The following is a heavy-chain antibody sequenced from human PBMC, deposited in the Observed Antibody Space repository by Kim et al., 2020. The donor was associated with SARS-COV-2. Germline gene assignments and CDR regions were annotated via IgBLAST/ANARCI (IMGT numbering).Heavy chain of an antibody. CDR1: GFTFSSYW. Sequence: GGSLRLSCAASGFTFSSYWMSWVRQAPGKGLEWVANIKQDGSEKYYVDSVKGRFTISRDNAKNSLYLQMNSLRAEDTAVYYCARDVGYYDFWSGYWTGATSDYYYYGMDVWGQGTTVTVSS. J-gene: IGHJ6*02. D-gene: IGHD3-3*01. CDR2: IKQDGSEK. CDR3: ARDVGYYDFWSGYWTGATSDYYYYGMDV. V-gene: IGHV3-7*03.